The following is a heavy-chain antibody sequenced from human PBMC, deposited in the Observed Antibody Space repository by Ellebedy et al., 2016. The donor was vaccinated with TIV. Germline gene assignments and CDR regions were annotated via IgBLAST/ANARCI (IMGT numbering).Heavy chain of an antibody. Sequence: LSLTCAASRISFSSYWMTWVRQAPAKGLEWVANINRDGGETFYVDSVKGRFTISRDNAKNSLYLQMNSLRAEDTAVYYCATDGSYGDHSSPTHAFVTWGQGTMVIVSS. CDR2: INRDGGET. J-gene: IGHJ3*02. CDR3: ATDGSYGDHSSPTHAFVT. D-gene: IGHD1-26*01. CDR1: RISFSSYW. V-gene: IGHV3-7*03.